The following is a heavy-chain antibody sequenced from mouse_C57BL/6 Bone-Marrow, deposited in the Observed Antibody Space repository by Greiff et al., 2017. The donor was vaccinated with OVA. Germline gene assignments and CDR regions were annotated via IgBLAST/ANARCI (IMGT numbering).Heavy chain of an antibody. CDR2: ISSGSSTI. CDR1: GFTFSDYG. J-gene: IGHJ1*03. V-gene: IGHV5-17*01. Sequence: EVQLVESGGGLVKPGGSLKLSCAASGFTFSDYGMHWVRQAPEKGLEWVAYISSGSSTIYYADTVKGRFTISRDNAKNTLFLQMTSLRSEDTAMYYCARGGSRPYWYFDVWGTGTTVTVSS. D-gene: IGHD1-1*01. CDR3: ARGGSRPYWYFDV.